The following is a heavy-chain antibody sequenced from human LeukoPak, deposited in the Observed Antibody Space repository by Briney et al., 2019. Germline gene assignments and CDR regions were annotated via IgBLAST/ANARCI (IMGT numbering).Heavy chain of an antibody. CDR1: GFTFSTSA. J-gene: IGHJ4*02. V-gene: IGHV3-23*01. Sequence: GGSLRLSCAGSGFTFSTSAMSWVRQAPGKGLESVSCISACADSTDYADSVKGRFTISRDNSNNMLYLQMNSLRAEDTALYTWARMTLYGYTYGRLDYWGQGAPGTVSS. CDR3: ARMTLYGYTYGRLDY. CDR2: ISACADST. D-gene: IGHD5-18*01.